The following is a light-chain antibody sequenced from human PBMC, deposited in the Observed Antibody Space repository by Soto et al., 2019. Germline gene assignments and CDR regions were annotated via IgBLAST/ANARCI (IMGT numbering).Light chain of an antibody. J-gene: IGKJ1*01. CDR3: QQYGSSPKT. V-gene: IGKV3-20*01. Sequence: ILFTQSPGTLPLSPGERATLSCRASESVSSSYLACYQQKPGTVPRHLIKGTSSRATGIPDRFSGSGSGTDFTLTISRLETEDFAVYYCQQYGSSPKTFGQGTK. CDR2: GTS. CDR1: ESVSSSY.